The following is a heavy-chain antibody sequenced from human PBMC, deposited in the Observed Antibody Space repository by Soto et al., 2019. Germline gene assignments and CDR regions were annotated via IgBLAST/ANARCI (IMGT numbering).Heavy chain of an antibody. CDR1: GGSVSTGSYD. CDR3: ARDGHGMDV. V-gene: IGHV4-61*01. Sequence: SETLSLTCTVSGGSVSTGSYDWSWIRQPPGKGLEWIGKIFFTGSAHYNPSLRNRVTMSVDTSKDQFSLTLTSVTAADTAVYYCARDGHGMDVWGRGTTVTVSS. J-gene: IGHJ6*02. CDR2: IFFTGSA.